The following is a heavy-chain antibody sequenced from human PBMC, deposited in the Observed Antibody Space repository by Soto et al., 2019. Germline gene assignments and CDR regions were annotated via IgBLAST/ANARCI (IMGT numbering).Heavy chain of an antibody. CDR1: GYTFTDYA. CDR3: AREGAHYAPFDL. Sequence: QAQLVQSGAEAKKPGASVKVSCKASGYTFTDYALHWGRQAPGQGLEWLGWINVGNGNTGYSRKFQGRVTNGRDMSATTASLEVTSLTSEDTAIYYCAREGAHYAPFDLWGQGTLVNVAS. D-gene: IGHD3-16*01. CDR2: INVGNGNT. J-gene: IGHJ4*02. V-gene: IGHV1-3*01.